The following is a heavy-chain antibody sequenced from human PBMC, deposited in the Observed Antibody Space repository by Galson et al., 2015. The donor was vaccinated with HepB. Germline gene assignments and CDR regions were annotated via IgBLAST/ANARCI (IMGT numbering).Heavy chain of an antibody. J-gene: IGHJ4*02. CDR1: GFTFSSYS. V-gene: IGHV3-21*04. D-gene: IGHD1-1*01. Sequence: SLRLSCAASGFTFSSYSMNWVRQAPGKGLEWVSSISSSSSYIYYADSVKGRFTISRDNAKNSLYLQMNSLRAEDTAVYYCARGGTGTIYFDYWGQGTLVTVSS. CDR3: ARGGTGTIYFDY. CDR2: ISSSSSYI.